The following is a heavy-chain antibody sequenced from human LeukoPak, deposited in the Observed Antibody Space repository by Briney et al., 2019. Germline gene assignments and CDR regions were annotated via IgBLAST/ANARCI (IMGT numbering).Heavy chain of an antibody. CDR1: GFTFSSYS. CDR3: AVIAAAGKDYYYYMDV. V-gene: IGHV3-21*01. D-gene: IGHD6-13*01. J-gene: IGHJ6*03. CDR2: ISSSSSYI. Sequence: GGSLRPSCATSGFTFSSYSMNWGRQAPGKGLEWVSSISSSSSYIYYADSVKGRFTISRDNAKNSLYLQMNSLRAEDTAVYYCAVIAAAGKDYYYYMDVWGKGATVTVSS.